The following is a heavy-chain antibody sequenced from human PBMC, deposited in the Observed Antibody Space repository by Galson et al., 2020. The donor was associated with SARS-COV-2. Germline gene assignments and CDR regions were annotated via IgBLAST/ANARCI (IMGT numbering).Heavy chain of an antibody. J-gene: IGHJ6*04. CDR1: GYTFTGYY. V-gene: IGHV1-2*04. CDR2: INPNSGGT. Sequence: ASVKVSCKASGYTFTGYYMHWVRQAPGQGLEWMGWINPNSGGTNYAQKFQGWVTMTRDTSISIAYMELSRLRSDDTAVYYCARAFSFGELLGDYYYYYGMDGWGKGTTVTVS. D-gene: IGHD3-10*01. CDR3: ARAFSFGELLGDYYYYYGMDG.